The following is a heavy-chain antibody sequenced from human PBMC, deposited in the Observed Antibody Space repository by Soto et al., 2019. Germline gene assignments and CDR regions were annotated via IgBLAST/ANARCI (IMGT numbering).Heavy chain of an antibody. CDR3: ARETGTTDYYYYGMDV. D-gene: IGHD1-7*01. Sequence: SVKVSCKASGGTFSSYAISWVRQAPGQGLEWMGGIIPIFGTANYAQKFQGRVTITADESTSTAYMELSSLRSEDTAVYYCARETGTTDYYYYGMDVWGQGTTVTVSS. CDR1: GGTFSSYA. V-gene: IGHV1-69*13. CDR2: IIPIFGTA. J-gene: IGHJ6*02.